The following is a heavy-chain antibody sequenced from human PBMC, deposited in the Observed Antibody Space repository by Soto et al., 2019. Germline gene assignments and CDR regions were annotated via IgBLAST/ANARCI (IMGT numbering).Heavy chain of an antibody. CDR3: ARDGRKYYNWFDP. D-gene: IGHD2-15*01. CDR1: GDSVSSGSYY. CDR2: IYYSGSA. Sequence: SDTLSLTCSVSGDSVSSGSYYWSWIRQPPGKGLEWIGYIYYSGSAYFNPSLRGRVTISVDTSKNQFSLELSSVTAADTAVYYCARDGRKYYNWFDPWGQGTLVTVSS. V-gene: IGHV4-61*01. J-gene: IGHJ5*02.